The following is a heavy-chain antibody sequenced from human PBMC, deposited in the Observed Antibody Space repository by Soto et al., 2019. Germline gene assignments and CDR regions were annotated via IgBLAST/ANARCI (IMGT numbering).Heavy chain of an antibody. D-gene: IGHD3-22*01. Sequence: PGGSLRLSCAASGFTFSSYGMHWVRQAPGKGLEWVAVIWYDGSNKYYADSVKGRFTISRDNSKNTLYLQMNSLRAEDTAVYYCARDKSMISANYYYYYGMDVWGQGTTVTVS. V-gene: IGHV3-33*01. CDR1: GFTFSSYG. CDR3: ARDKSMISANYYYYYGMDV. J-gene: IGHJ6*02. CDR2: IWYDGSNK.